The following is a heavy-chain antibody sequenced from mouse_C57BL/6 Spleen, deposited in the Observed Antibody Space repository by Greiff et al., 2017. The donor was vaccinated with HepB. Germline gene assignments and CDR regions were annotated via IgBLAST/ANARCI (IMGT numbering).Heavy chain of an antibody. V-gene: IGHV1-50*01. D-gene: IGHD1-1*01. CDR2: IDPSDSYT. J-gene: IGHJ3*01. Sequence: QVQLQQPGADLVKPGASVKLSCKASGYTFTSYWMQWVKQRPGQGLEWIGEIDPSDSYTNYNQKFKGKATLTVDTSSSTAYMQLSSLTSEDSAVYYGARKGIGSSFPFAYWGQGTLVTVSA. CDR1: GYTFTSYW. CDR3: ARKGIGSSFPFAY.